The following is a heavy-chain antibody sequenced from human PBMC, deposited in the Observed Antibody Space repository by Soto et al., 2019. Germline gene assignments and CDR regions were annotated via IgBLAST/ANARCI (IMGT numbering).Heavy chain of an antibody. Sequence: EVQLVESGGGLVQPGGSLRLTCVASGFPFSIYSMNWVRQAPGKGLEWSSYITSDTNTIKYADSVKGRFTISRDNAKNLVYLQTNSLRDEDTAVYFCARSVEGHFDDWGQGTVVTVSS. D-gene: IGHD6-19*01. CDR2: ITSDTNTI. CDR3: ARSVEGHFDD. J-gene: IGHJ4*02. CDR1: GFPFSIYS. V-gene: IGHV3-48*02.